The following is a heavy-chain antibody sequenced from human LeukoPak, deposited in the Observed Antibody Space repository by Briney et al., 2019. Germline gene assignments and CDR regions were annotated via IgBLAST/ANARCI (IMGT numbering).Heavy chain of an antibody. Sequence: SETLSLTCTVSGGSISSYYWSWIRQPPGKGLGWIGYIYTSGSTNYNPSLKSRVTISVDTSKNQFSLKLSSVTAADTAVYYCARSGMVRGVIWFDPWGQGTLVTVSS. CDR2: IYTSGST. D-gene: IGHD3-10*01. V-gene: IGHV4-4*09. CDR3: ARSGMVRGVIWFDP. CDR1: GGSISSYY. J-gene: IGHJ5*02.